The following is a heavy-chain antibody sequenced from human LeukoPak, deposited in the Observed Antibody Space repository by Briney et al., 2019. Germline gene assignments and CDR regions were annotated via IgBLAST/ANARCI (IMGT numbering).Heavy chain of an antibody. D-gene: IGHD5-12*01. Sequence: SETLSLTCTVSGGSISSSSYYWGWIRQPPGKGLEWIGSIYYSGSTYYNPSLKSRVTISVDTSKNQFSLKLSSVTAADTAVYYLSRSPNCGYHPLDYWGQGTLVTVSS. CDR2: IYYSGST. V-gene: IGHV4-39*01. J-gene: IGHJ4*02. CDR1: GGSISSSSYY. CDR3: SRSPNCGYHPLDY.